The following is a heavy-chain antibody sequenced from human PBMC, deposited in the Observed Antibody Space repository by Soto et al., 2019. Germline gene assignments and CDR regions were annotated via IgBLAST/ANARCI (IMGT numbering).Heavy chain of an antibody. CDR1: GFTFSSYG. D-gene: IGHD3-3*01. CDR2: ISYDGSNK. V-gene: IGHV3-30*03. CDR3: AIDEWLSY. J-gene: IGHJ4*02. Sequence: ESGGGVVQPGRSRRLSCAASGFTFSSYGMHWVRQAPGKGLEWVAVISYDGSNKYYADSVKGRFTISRDNSKNTLYLQMNSLRVEDTAVYYCAIDEWLSYWGQGTLVTVSS.